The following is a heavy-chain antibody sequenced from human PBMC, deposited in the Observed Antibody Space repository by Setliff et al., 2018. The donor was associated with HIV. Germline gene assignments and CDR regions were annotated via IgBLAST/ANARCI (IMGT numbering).Heavy chain of an antibody. Sequence: SETLSLTCTVSGGSISNYYWSWIRQPPGKGLEWIGYVYPIGSPDFPSGNTVYNPSFRSRVTLSLDTSKNQFSLKLTSVTAADAAVYYCARRVTMVRGVRYYYYYMDVWGKGTTVTVSS. J-gene: IGHJ6*03. CDR2: VYPIGSPD. V-gene: IGHV4-59*08. D-gene: IGHD3-10*01. CDR3: ARRVTMVRGVRYYYYYMDV. CDR1: GGSISNYY.